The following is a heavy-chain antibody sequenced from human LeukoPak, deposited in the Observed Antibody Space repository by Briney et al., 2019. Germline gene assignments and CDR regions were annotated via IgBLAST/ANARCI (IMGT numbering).Heavy chain of an antibody. Sequence: SETLSLTCAVSGYSISSGYYWGWIRQPPGKGLEWIGSIYHSGSTYYNPSLKSRVTISVDTSKNQFSLKLSSVTAADTAVYYCLRVNWATFDYWGQGTLVTVSS. CDR1: GYSISSGYY. CDR2: IYHSGST. D-gene: IGHD5-24*01. J-gene: IGHJ4*02. V-gene: IGHV4-38-2*01. CDR3: LRVNWATFDY.